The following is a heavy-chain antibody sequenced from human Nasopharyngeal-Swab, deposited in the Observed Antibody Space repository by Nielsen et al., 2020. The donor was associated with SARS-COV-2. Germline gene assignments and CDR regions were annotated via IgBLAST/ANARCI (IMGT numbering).Heavy chain of an antibody. Sequence: ASVKVSCKASGYTFTGYYMHWVRQAPGQGLEWMGRTNPNSGGTNYAQKFQGRVTMTRDTSISTAYMELSRLRSDDTAVYYCARTAAAGGDYYYYGMDVWGQGTTVTVSS. CDR2: TNPNSGGT. J-gene: IGHJ6*02. CDR1: GYTFTGYY. V-gene: IGHV1-2*06. CDR3: ARTAAAGGDYYYYGMDV. D-gene: IGHD6-13*01.